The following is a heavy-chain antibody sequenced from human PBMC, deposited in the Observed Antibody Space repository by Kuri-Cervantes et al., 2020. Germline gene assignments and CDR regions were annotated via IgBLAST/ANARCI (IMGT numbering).Heavy chain of an antibody. CDR3: ARDQGVAGATLLDY. D-gene: IGHD1-26*01. V-gene: IGHV3-33*01. CDR2: IWYDGSNK. J-gene: IGHJ4*02. Sequence: GESLKISCAASGFTFSSYGMHWVRQAPGKGLEWVAVIWYDGSNKYYADSVKGRFTISRDNSKNTLYLQMNSLRAEDTAVYYCARDQGVAGATLLDYWGQGALVTVSS. CDR1: GFTFSSYG.